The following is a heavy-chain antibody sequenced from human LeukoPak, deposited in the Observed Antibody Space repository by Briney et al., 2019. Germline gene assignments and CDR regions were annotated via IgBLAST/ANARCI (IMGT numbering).Heavy chain of an antibody. D-gene: IGHD3-10*01. V-gene: IGHV3-7*04. CDR1: GFTLSRYW. Sequence: GGSLRLSCAASGFTLSRYWMSWVRQAPGKGLEWVANIKHDGSEKYYVDSVKGRFTISRDNAKNSLYLQMNSLRGEDTAVYYCARDRDYYNYFEYWGQGALVTVSS. CDR2: IKHDGSEK. CDR3: ARDRDYYNYFEY. J-gene: IGHJ4*02.